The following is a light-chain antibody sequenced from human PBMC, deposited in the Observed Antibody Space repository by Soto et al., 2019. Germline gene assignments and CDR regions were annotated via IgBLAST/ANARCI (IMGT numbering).Light chain of an antibody. J-gene: IGLJ1*01. CDR2: NSY. V-gene: IGLV1-44*01. Sequence: QSALTQPPSASGTPGQRVTISCSGSTSNIGSKTVNWYQQLPGTVPKLLIYNSYHRPSGVPDRFSASKSGPSPSLAISGLQYEDEADYHSPEWDASLNSYVFGAGTKVTVL. CDR3: PEWDASLNSYV. CDR1: TSNIGSKT.